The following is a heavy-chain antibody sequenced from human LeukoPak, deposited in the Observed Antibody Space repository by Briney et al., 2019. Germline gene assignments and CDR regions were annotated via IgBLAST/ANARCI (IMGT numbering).Heavy chain of an antibody. CDR3: ARQGATVTLDY. CDR1: GYSFTSYW. J-gene: IGHJ4*02. Sequence: GESLKISCKSSGYSFTSYWIGWVRQMPGKGLEWMGIIYPRDSDTRYSPSFQGQVTISADESISTAYLQWSSLKASGTAVYFCARQGATVTLDYWGQGTLVTVSS. CDR2: IYPRDSDT. D-gene: IGHD4-17*01. V-gene: IGHV5-51*01.